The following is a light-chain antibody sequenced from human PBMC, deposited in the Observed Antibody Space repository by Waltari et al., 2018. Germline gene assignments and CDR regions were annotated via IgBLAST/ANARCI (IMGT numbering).Light chain of an antibody. V-gene: IGLV2-11*01. J-gene: IGLJ3*02. Sequence: QSALTQPRSVSGSPGQSVTISCTGTSGDIGDHDRVSWYQQPPGTAPKLMIYDVSKRPSWVPDRFSGSKSGYTASLTISGLQPDDEADYYCCTYTGGYTWVFGGGTKLTVL. CDR2: DVS. CDR1: SGDIGDHDR. CDR3: CTYTGGYTWV.